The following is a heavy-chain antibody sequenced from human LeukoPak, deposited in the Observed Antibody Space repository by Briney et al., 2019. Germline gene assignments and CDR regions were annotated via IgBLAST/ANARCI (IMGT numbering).Heavy chain of an antibody. CDR2: IKQDGSEK. V-gene: IGHV3-7*01. J-gene: IGHJ6*02. D-gene: IGHD3-10*01. CDR1: GFTFSSYW. Sequence: GGSLRLSCAASGFTFSSYWMSWVRQAPGKGLEWVANIKQDGSEKYYVDSVKGRFTISRDNAKNSLYLQMNSLRAEDTAVHYCARDWFGYGPFYYYYYGMDVWGQGTTVTVSS. CDR3: ARDWFGYGPFYYYYYGMDV.